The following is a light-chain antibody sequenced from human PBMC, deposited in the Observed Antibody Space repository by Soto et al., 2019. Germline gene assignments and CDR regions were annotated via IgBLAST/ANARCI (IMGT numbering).Light chain of an antibody. Sequence: EIVLTQSPGTLSLSPWERATLSCRASQSVSSSYLAWYQQKPGQAPRLLIYGASSRATGIPDRFSGSGSGTDFTLTISRLEPEDFAVYYCQQYGSSPLTLGGGTKVDIK. J-gene: IGKJ4*01. CDR2: GAS. V-gene: IGKV3-20*01. CDR1: QSVSSSY. CDR3: QQYGSSPLT.